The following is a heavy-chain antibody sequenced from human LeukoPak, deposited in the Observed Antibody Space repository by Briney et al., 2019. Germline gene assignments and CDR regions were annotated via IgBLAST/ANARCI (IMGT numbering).Heavy chain of an antibody. Sequence: GGSLRLSCAASGFTFSSYWMSWVRQAPGKGLEWVANIKQDGSEKYYADSVKGRFTISRDNAKNSLYLQMNSLRAEDTAVYYCARQRGYSYGYFDYWGQGTLVTVSS. CDR1: GFTFSSYW. D-gene: IGHD5-18*01. J-gene: IGHJ4*02. CDR3: ARQRGYSYGYFDY. V-gene: IGHV3-7*01. CDR2: IKQDGSEK.